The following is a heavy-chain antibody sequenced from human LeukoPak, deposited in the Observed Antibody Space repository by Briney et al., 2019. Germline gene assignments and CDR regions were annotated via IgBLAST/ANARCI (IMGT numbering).Heavy chain of an antibody. V-gene: IGHV3-9*01. CDR2: INWNSGSV. Sequence: GRSLRLSCAASGFTFDVFALFWVRQAPGKGLEYVSGINWNSGSVDYADSVKGRFTTSRDNAKNSLYLLMNSLRVEDTALYDCAKGTGGYYGPFDSWGQGTLVTVSS. D-gene: IGHD3-22*01. CDR3: AKGTGGYYGPFDS. CDR1: GFTFDVFA. J-gene: IGHJ4*02.